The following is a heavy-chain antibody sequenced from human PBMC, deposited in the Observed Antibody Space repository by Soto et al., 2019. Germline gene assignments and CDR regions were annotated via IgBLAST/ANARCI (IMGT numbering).Heavy chain of an antibody. CDR1: GYSFTSLD. V-gene: IGHV1-8*01. D-gene: IGHD1-26*01. Sequence: ASVKVSCKASGYSFTSLDISWVRQTAGQGLEWMGWMEPSTGRTGYAQKFQGRVTMTRDTSINTAYMELTTLTSDDTAFYYCARGVSAGVDYWGQGTLVTVSS. CDR3: ARGVSAGVDY. J-gene: IGHJ4*02. CDR2: MEPSTGRT.